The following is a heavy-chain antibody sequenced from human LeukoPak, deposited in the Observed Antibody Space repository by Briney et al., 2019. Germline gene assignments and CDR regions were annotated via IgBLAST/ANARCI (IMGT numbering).Heavy chain of an antibody. CDR3: ARHLLGSSWYGRYLDY. Sequence: SETLSLTCTVSGGSISSSSYYWGWIRQPPGKGLEWIGSIYYSGSTYYNPSLKSRVTISVDTSKNQFSLKLSSVTAADTAVYYCARHLLGSSWYGRYLDYWGQGTLVTVSS. CDR1: GGSISSSSYY. V-gene: IGHV4-39*01. D-gene: IGHD6-13*01. CDR2: IYYSGST. J-gene: IGHJ4*02.